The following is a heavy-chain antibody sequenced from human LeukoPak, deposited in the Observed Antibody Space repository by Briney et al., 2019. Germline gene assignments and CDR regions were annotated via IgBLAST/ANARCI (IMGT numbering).Heavy chain of an antibody. CDR2: IYTSGST. CDR1: GGSISSYY. D-gene: IGHD3-22*01. V-gene: IGHV4-4*07. Sequence: SETLSLTCTVSGGSISSYYWSWIRQPAGKGLEWIGRIYTSGSTNYNPSLKSRVTMSVDTSKNQFSLKLSSVTAADTAVYYCARAAWAYYYDSSGYLSLYNWFDPWGQGTLVTVSS. CDR3: ARAAWAYYYDSSGYLSLYNWFDP. J-gene: IGHJ5*02.